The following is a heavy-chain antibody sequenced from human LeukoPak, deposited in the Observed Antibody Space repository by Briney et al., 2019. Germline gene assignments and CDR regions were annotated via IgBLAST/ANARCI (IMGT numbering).Heavy chain of an antibody. CDR2: ISSSSSYI. CDR1: AFTFSSYS. CDR3: ASGADFWSGPNWFDP. J-gene: IGHJ5*02. Sequence: PGGSLRLSCAASAFTFSSYSMNWVRQAPGKGLEWVSSISSSSSYIYYADSVKGRFTISRDNAKNSLYLQMNSLRAEDTAVYYCASGADFWSGPNWFDPSGQGTLVTVSS. V-gene: IGHV3-21*01. D-gene: IGHD3-3*01.